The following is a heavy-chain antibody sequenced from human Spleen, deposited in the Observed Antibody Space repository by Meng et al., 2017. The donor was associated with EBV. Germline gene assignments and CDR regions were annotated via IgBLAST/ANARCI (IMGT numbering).Heavy chain of an antibody. CDR1: GGSFSGYY. CDR3: AKGRIVTRSPWFDP. Sequence: QVQTQQWGAGLLKPSETLSLTCAGYGGSFSGYYWSWIRQPPGKGLEWIGESNHSGSTNYNPSLKSRVTISVDTSKNQFSLRLSSVTAADTAVYYCAKGRIVTRSPWFDPWGRGTVVTVSS. V-gene: IGHV4-34*01. J-gene: IGHJ5*02. CDR2: SNHSGST. D-gene: IGHD6-6*01.